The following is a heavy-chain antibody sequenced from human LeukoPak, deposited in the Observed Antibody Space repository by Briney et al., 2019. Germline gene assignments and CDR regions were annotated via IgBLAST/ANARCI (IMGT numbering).Heavy chain of an antibody. CDR3: ARHIGTTSGYYPY. J-gene: IGHJ4*02. V-gene: IGHV4-59*08. CDR2: IYYSGST. Sequence: SETLSLTCSVSGGSISSYYWSWIRQPPGKGLEWIGYIYYSGSTNYNPSLKSRVTISVDTSKNQFSLILSSVTAADTAVYYCARHIGTTSGYYPYWGQGTLVTVSS. D-gene: IGHD3-3*01. CDR1: GGSISSYY.